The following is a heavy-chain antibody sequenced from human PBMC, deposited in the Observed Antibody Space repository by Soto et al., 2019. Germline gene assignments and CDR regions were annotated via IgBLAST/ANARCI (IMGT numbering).Heavy chain of an antibody. CDR2: INHSGST. CDR1: GGSFSCYY. D-gene: IGHD5-18*01. V-gene: IGHV4-34*01. CDR3: ARFQRWLQLGIFHY. Sequence: SETLSLTCAVYGGSFSCYYWSWIRQPPGKGLEWIGEINHSGSTNYNPSLKSRVTISVDTSKNQFSLKLSSVTAADTAVYYCARFQRWLQLGIFHYWGQGTLVTVSS. J-gene: IGHJ4*02.